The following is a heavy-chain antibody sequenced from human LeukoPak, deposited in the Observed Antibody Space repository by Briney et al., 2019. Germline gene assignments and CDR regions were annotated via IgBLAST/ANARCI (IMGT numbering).Heavy chain of an antibody. Sequence: SETLSLTCAVYGGSFSGYYWSWIRQPPGKGLEWIGEINHSGSTNYNPSLKSRVTISVDTSKNQFSLKLSSVTAADTAVYYCARESRRYCSGGSCFSWGQGTLVTVSS. CDR2: INHSGST. CDR1: GGSFSGYY. V-gene: IGHV4-34*01. CDR3: ARESRRYCSGGSCFS. D-gene: IGHD2-15*01. J-gene: IGHJ4*02.